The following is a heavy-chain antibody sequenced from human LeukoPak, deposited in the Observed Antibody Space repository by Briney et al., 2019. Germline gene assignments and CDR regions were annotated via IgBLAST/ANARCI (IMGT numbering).Heavy chain of an antibody. J-gene: IGHJ4*02. D-gene: IGHD5-24*01. CDR1: GGTFSSYA. Sequence: KVSCKASGGTFSSYAISWVRQMPGKGLEWMGIIYPGDSDTRYSPSFQGQVTISADKSISTAYLQWSSLKASDTAMYYCARSTRRDGYNFPFDYWGQGTLVTVSS. V-gene: IGHV5-51*01. CDR3: ARSTRRDGYNFPFDY. CDR2: IYPGDSDT.